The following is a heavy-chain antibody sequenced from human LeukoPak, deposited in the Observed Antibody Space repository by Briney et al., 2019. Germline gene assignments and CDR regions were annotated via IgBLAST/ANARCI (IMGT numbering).Heavy chain of an antibody. D-gene: IGHD6-13*01. Sequence: SETLSLTCAVYGGSFSGYYWSWIRQPPGKGLEWIGEINHSGSTNYNPSLKSRVTISVDTSKNQFSLKLSPVTAADTAVYYCARAVPAGFGSSWYGGAVDYWGQGTLVTVSS. CDR3: ARAVPAGFGSSWYGGAVDY. CDR1: GGSFSGYY. J-gene: IGHJ4*02. V-gene: IGHV4-34*01. CDR2: INHSGST.